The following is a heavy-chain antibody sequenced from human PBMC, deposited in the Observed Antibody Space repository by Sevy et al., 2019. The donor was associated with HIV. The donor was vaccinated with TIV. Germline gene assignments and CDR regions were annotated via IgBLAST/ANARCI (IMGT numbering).Heavy chain of an antibody. CDR1: GFTFSTYA. CDR2: ISGGGGNT. Sequence: GGSLRLSCAASGFTFSTYAMYWVRQAPGKGLEYVSAISGGGGNTYYGTSVKGRFTVSRDNAKNTLYLQMGSLRAEDMAVYYCAREVGGSGSKWGQGTLVTVSS. J-gene: IGHJ4*02. CDR3: AREVGGSGSK. D-gene: IGHD3-10*01. V-gene: IGHV3-64*01.